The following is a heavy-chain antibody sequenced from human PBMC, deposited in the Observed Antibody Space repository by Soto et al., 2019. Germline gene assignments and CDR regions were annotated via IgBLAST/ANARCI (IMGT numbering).Heavy chain of an antibody. Sequence: QVQLQESGPGLVKPSETLSLTCTVSGGSISSYYWSWIRQPAGKGLEWIGRIYTGGSTIYNPSLKSRVTMSVDTSKNHFSLRLSSVTAADTAVYCCAKSLGAFGDHWGQGTLVTVSS. CDR3: AKSLGAFGDH. CDR2: IYTGGST. D-gene: IGHD3-16*02. V-gene: IGHV4-4*07. CDR1: GGSISSYY. J-gene: IGHJ5*02.